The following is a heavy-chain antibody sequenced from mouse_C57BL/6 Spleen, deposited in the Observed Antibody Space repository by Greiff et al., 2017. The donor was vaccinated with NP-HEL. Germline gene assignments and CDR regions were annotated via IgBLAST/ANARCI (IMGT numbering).Heavy chain of an antibody. CDR2: IDPSDSYT. CDR1: GYTFTSYW. Sequence: QVQLKQPGAELVRPGTSVKLSCKASGYTFTSYWMHWVKQRPGQGLEWIGVIDPSDSYTNYNQKFKGKATLTVDTSSSTAYMQLSSLTSEDSAVYYCAREGTRVFDYWGQGTTLTVSS. CDR3: AREGTRVFDY. J-gene: IGHJ2*01. V-gene: IGHV1-59*01. D-gene: IGHD3-3*01.